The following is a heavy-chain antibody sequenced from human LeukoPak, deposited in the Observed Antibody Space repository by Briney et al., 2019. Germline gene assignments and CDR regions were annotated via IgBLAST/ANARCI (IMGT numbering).Heavy chain of an antibody. V-gene: IGHV3-23*01. CDR1: GFTFSSYA. Sequence: GGSLRLSCAASGFTFSSYAMSWVRQAPGKGLEWVSAISGSGGSTYYADSVKGRFTISRDNSKNTLYLQMNSLRAEDTAVYYCARAGFWSGYLDYWGQGTLVTVSS. CDR2: ISGSGGST. J-gene: IGHJ4*02. D-gene: IGHD3-3*01. CDR3: ARAGFWSGYLDY.